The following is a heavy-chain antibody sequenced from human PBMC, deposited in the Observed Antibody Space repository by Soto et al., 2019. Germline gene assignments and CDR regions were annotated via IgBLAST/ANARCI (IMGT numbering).Heavy chain of an antibody. D-gene: IGHD3-10*01. V-gene: IGHV1-3*01. CDR2: INAGNGNT. J-gene: IGHJ6*02. CDR3: ARPIMVRGVLGGYYYGMDV. CDR1: GYTFTSYA. Sequence: ASVKVSCKASGYTFTSYAMHWVRQAPGQRLEWMGWINAGNGNTKYSQKFQGRVTITRDTSASTAYMELSSLRSEDTAVYYCARPIMVRGVLGGYYYGMDVWGQGTTVTVSS.